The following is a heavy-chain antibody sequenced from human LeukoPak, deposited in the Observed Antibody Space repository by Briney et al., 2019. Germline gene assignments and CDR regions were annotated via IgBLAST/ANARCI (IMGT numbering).Heavy chain of an antibody. D-gene: IGHD3/OR15-3a*01. Sequence: PGGSLRLSCVASGLTFRSYGLHWVRQAPGKGLEWVALIWNDGSNKYYADSVKGRSTISRDNSKNTLYLQMNSLRAEDTAVYYCAREWTRTGPFDYWGQGTLVTVSS. CDR1: GLTFRSYG. CDR3: AREWTRTGPFDY. J-gene: IGHJ4*02. CDR2: IWNDGSNK. V-gene: IGHV3-33*01.